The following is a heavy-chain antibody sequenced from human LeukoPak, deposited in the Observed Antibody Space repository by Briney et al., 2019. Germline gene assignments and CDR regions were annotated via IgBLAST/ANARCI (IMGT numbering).Heavy chain of an antibody. CDR2: CLDSSCTE. CDR1: GFTFGTYD. J-gene: IGHJ4*02. V-gene: IGHV3-23*01. D-gene: IGHD3/OR15-3a*01. CDR3: VRDSEGSLDS. Sequence: GGSLRLSCAASGFTFGTYDMSWVRQPPGKGLEWVSTLACLDSSCTEYYSDSVKGRFSISRDKSRSTLSLQLNSLRVEDTAMYYCVRDSEGSLDSWGQGTLVTVSS.